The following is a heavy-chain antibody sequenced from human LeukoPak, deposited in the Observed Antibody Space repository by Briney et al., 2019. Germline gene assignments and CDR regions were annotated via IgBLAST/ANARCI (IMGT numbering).Heavy chain of an antibody. V-gene: IGHV4-34*01. CDR2: INHSGST. CDR3: ARDSSWLLNWFDP. J-gene: IGHJ5*02. CDR1: GGSFSGYY. Sequence: SETLSLTCAVYGGSFSGYYWSWIRQPPGKGLDWIGEINHSGSTNYNPSLKSRVTISVDTSKNQFSLKLSSVTAADTAVYYCARDSSWLLNWFDPWGQGTLVTVSS. D-gene: IGHD6-13*01.